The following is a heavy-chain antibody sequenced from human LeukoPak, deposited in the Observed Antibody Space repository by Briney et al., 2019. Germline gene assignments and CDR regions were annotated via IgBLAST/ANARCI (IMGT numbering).Heavy chain of an antibody. CDR2: ISSSSNYI. CDR1: GFTVSSNY. D-gene: IGHD6-6*01. J-gene: IGHJ4*02. Sequence: GGSLRLSCAASGFTVSSNYMSWVRQAPGKGLEWVSSISSSSNYICYADSVKGRFTISRDNAKNSLYLQMNSLRAEDTAVYYCARDSSSYHFDYWGQGTLVTVSS. CDR3: ARDSSSYHFDY. V-gene: IGHV3-21*01.